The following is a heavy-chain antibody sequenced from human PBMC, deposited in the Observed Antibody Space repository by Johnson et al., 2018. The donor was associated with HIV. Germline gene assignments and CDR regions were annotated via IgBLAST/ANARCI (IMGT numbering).Heavy chain of an antibody. CDR1: GFTFSDYY. CDR3: ARLYCSSTSCYEGGGDAFDI. Sequence: QVQLVESGGGLVKPGGSLRLSCAASGFTFSDYYMSWIRQAPGKGLEWVSYISSSGCTIYYADSVTGRFTISRDSSKNTLFLQLNSLRPEDTAVYYCARLYCSSTSCYEGGGDAFDIWGQGTMVTVSS. V-gene: IGHV3-11*01. CDR2: ISSSGCTI. J-gene: IGHJ3*02. D-gene: IGHD2-2*01.